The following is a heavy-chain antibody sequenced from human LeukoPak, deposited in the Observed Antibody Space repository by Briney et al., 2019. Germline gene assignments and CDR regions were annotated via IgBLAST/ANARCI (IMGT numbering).Heavy chain of an antibody. CDR2: IKEDGSEK. CDR1: GFTFSNYW. CDR3: AKGLRGSYLDAFDI. J-gene: IGHJ3*02. D-gene: IGHD1-26*01. V-gene: IGHV3-7*03. Sequence: GGSLRLSCAASGFTFSNYWMSWVRQAPGKGLEWVANIKEDGSEKYYVDSVKGRFTISRDNAKNSLYLQMNSLRAEDTALYYCAKGLRGSYLDAFDIWGQGTMVTVSS.